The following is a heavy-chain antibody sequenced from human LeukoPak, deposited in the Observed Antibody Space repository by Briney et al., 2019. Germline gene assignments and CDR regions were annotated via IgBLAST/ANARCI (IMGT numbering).Heavy chain of an antibody. CDR2: INTNTGNP. Sequence: ASVKVSCKASGYTFTSYAMNWVRQAPGQGLEWMVWINTNTGNPTYAQGFTGRFAFSLDTSVSTAYLQISSLKAEDTAVYYCARDIIVVVPAAMGYYSYYMDVWGKGTTVTVSS. D-gene: IGHD2-2*01. J-gene: IGHJ6*03. V-gene: IGHV7-4-1*02. CDR3: ARDIIVVVPAAMGYYSYYMDV. CDR1: GYTFTSYA.